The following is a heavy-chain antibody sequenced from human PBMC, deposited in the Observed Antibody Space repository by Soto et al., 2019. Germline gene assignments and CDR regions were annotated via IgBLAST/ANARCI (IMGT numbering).Heavy chain of an antibody. J-gene: IGHJ1*01. V-gene: IGHV4-39*01. CDR3: ARLVATGYYQRGYFHH. Sequence: QLQLQESGPGLVKPSETLSLACTVSGGSISSTTYYWGWIRQPPGRGLEWIGSVDYNGGTNSTPSLMRRLTISVDTSKNQFSLRLTSVTAADTAVYYCARLVATGYYQRGYFHHWGQGTLVTVSS. CDR1: GGSISSTTYY. CDR2: VDYNGGT. D-gene: IGHD2-2*01.